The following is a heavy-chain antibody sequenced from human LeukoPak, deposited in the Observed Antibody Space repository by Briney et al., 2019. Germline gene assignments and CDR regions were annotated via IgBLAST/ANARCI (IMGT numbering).Heavy chain of an antibody. Sequence: ASVKVSCKASGYTFTSYGISWVRQAPGQGLEWMGWISAYNGNTNYAQKLQGRVTMTTDTSTSTAYMELRSPRSDDTAVYYCAREYYDFWSGYQRSYYYYYMDVWGKGTTVTVSS. CDR2: ISAYNGNT. CDR1: GYTFTSYG. CDR3: AREYYDFWSGYQRSYYYYYMDV. V-gene: IGHV1-18*01. J-gene: IGHJ6*03. D-gene: IGHD3-3*01.